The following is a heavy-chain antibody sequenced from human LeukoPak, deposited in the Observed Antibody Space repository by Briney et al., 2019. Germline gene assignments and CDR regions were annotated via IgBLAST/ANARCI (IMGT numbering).Heavy chain of an antibody. J-gene: IGHJ4*02. CDR3: ARIDYEWELCDY. V-gene: IGHV1-18*01. CDR1: GYTFTSYD. CDR2: ISAYNGNT. D-gene: IGHD1-26*01. Sequence: ASVKVSCKASGYTFTSYDINWVRQATGQGLEWMGWISAYNGNTNYAQKLQGRVTMTTDTSTSTAYMELRSLRSDDTAVYYCARIDYEWELCDYWGQGTLVTVSS.